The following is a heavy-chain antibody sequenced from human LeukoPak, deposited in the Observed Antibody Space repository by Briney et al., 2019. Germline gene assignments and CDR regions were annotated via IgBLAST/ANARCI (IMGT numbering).Heavy chain of an antibody. V-gene: IGHV4-39*01. CDR1: GGSVSSSSYY. CDR2: IYYSGST. J-gene: IGHJ4*02. CDR3: ARQMGRVGYFDY. D-gene: IGHD1-26*01. Sequence: SETLSLTCSVSGGSVSSSSYYWGWIRQPPGKGLEWIGSIYYSGSTYYNPSLKSRVTISVDTSKNQFSLRLSSVTAADTAVYYCARQMGRVGYFDYWGQGTLVTVSS.